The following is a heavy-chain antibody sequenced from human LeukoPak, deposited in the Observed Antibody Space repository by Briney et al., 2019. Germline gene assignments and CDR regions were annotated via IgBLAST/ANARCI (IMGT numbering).Heavy chain of an antibody. CDR3: ARGSYSSSWKTFDY. J-gene: IGHJ4*02. Sequence: SCKASGYTFTSYAMHWVRQAPGKGLERVALISYDGSINDYADSVKGRFTISRNKSKNTLYLQMNSLRADDTAMYYCARGSYSSSWKTFDYWGQGTLVTVSS. CDR1: GYTFTSYA. CDR2: ISYDGSIN. V-gene: IGHV3-30*04. D-gene: IGHD6-13*01.